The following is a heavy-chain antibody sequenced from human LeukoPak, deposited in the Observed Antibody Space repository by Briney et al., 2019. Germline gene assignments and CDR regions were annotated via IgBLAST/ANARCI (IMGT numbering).Heavy chain of an antibody. CDR1: VGSISNKY. V-gene: IGHV4-59*01. CDR3: ARVIDNWNVAVFDY. D-gene: IGHD1-20*01. CDR2: IYYSGST. Sequence: PSETLSLTCTVSVGSISNKYRSWIRQPPGKGLECIGYIYYSGSTNYNPSLKSRVTISVETSKKQFSLKLSSVTAAETAAYYCARVIDNWNVAVFDYWGQGTLVTVSS. J-gene: IGHJ4*02.